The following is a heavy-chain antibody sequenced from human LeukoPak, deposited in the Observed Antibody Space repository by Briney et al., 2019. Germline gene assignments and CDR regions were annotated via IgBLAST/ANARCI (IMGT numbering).Heavy chain of an antibody. Sequence: PSETLSLTCTVSGGSISSYYWSWIRQPPGKGLEWIGYIYYSGSTNYNPSLKSRVTISVDTSKNQFSLKLSSVTAADTAVYYCARRDYYDSSGYYWYGAGSAFEIWGQGTMVTVSS. D-gene: IGHD3-22*01. CDR3: ARRDYYDSSGYYWYGAGSAFEI. CDR1: GGSISSYY. V-gene: IGHV4-59*08. CDR2: IYYSGST. J-gene: IGHJ3*02.